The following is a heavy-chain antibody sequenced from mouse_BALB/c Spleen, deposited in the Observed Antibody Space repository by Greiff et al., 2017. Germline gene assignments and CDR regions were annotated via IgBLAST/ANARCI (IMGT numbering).Heavy chain of an antibody. CDR1: GFSLTSYG. V-gene: IGHV2-9*02. J-gene: IGHJ3*01. CDR3: ARDQGAAWFAY. Sequence: VKLMESGPGLVAPSQSLSITRTVSGFSLTSYGVHWVRQPPGKGLEWLGVIWAGGSTNYNSALMSRLSISKDNSKSQVFLKMNSLQTDDTAMYYCARDQGAAWFAYWGQGTLVTVSA. CDR2: IWAGGST.